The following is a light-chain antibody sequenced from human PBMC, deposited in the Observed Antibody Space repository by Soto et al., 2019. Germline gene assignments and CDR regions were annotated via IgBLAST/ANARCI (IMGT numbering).Light chain of an antibody. V-gene: IGKV3-11*01. CDR2: DAS. Sequence: EIVLTQSPATLSLSLGERATLSCRASQSIGSYLAWYQHKLGQPPRLLIYDASNRATGIPVRFSGSGSGTDFTLTIRSLEPEDFAVYYCKQRSTWPPFSCGPGTKVDIK. CDR1: QSIGSY. CDR3: KQRSTWPPFS. J-gene: IGKJ3*01.